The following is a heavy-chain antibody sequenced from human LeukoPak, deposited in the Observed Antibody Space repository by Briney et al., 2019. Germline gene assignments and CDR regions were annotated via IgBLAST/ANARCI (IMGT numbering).Heavy chain of an antibody. Sequence: PGGSLRLSCAASGFTFSSYGMSWVRQAPGKGLEWVSAISGSGGSTYYADSVKGRFTISRDNAKNSLYLQMNSLRAEDTAVYYCARGVYYYDNSAWRFFDYWGQGTLVTVSS. CDR2: ISGSGGST. D-gene: IGHD3-22*01. CDR1: GFTFSSYG. V-gene: IGHV3-23*01. CDR3: ARGVYYYDNSAWRFFDY. J-gene: IGHJ4*02.